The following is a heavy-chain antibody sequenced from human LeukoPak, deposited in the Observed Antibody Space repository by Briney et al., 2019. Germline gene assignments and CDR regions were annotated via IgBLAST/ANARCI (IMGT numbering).Heavy chain of an antibody. CDR3: ARLVFCSITSCCFDY. V-gene: IGHV4-39*01. Sequence: PSETLSLTCTVSGGSISSGSYYWAWVRQPPGKGLEWIGSINYSGRTYYTPSLKSRVTISIDTSKNQFSLKLSSVTAADMSVYYCARLVFCSITSCCFDYWGQGSLVTVSS. CDR1: GGSISSGSYY. J-gene: IGHJ4*02. CDR2: INYSGRT. D-gene: IGHD2-2*01.